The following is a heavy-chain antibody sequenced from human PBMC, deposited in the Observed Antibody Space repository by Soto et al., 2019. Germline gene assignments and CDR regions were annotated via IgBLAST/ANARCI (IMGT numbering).Heavy chain of an antibody. CDR3: ARYYYECSGTYNWFAP. Sequence: ASVKVSCKASCYTFTSYGISWVRQAPGQGIEWMGWISANSGGTNYAQKFQGRVTMTRDTSISTAYMELSRLRSDDTAVYYCARYYYECSGTYNWFAPSGQGTSVTVSS. CDR2: ISANSGGT. CDR1: CYTFTSYG. J-gene: IGHJ5*02. D-gene: IGHD3-22*01. V-gene: IGHV1-2*02.